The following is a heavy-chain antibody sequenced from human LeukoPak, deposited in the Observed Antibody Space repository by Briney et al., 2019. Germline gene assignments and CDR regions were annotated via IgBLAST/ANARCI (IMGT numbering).Heavy chain of an antibody. CDR1: GGSIISGHYY. D-gene: IGHD5-18*01. Sequence: SETLSLTCTVSGGSIISGHYYWTWIRQHPGKGLEWIGYIYYSGSTSHNPSLKSRVIISVDTSKNQFSLKLSSVTAADTAVYYCARGGYSYDHYFDYWGQGTLVTVSS. V-gene: IGHV4-31*03. CDR2: IYYSGST. CDR3: ARGGYSYDHYFDY. J-gene: IGHJ4*02.